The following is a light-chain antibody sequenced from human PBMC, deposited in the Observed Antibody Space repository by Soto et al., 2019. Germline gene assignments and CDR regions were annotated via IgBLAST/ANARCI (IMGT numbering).Light chain of an antibody. CDR2: DVN. V-gene: IGLV2-23*02. CDR3: SSSAGDTTRA. Sequence: QSALTQPAAVSGSPGQSITITSTGTSSDVGAYNLVSWYQQHPGKATKAKIYDVNQRPSVVSNRFSGSEAGNTAALTISGRQAEDEAEYYGSSSAGDTTRAFGTGTKVTVL. J-gene: IGLJ1*01. CDR1: SSDVGAYNL.